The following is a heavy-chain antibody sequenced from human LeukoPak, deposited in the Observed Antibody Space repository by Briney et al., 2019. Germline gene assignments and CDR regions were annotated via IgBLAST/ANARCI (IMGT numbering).Heavy chain of an antibody. V-gene: IGHV3-15*05. CDR2: IQSKTDGGTT. CDR1: GFSFINAW. Sequence: GGSLRLSCAASGFSFINAWMSWVRQAPGKGLEWVGRIQSKTDGGTTDYAAPVKGRFTISRDDSKNTLYLQMNSLKTEDTAVYYCTTSPPNYGILTGYSYYFDYWGQGTLVTVSS. J-gene: IGHJ4*02. D-gene: IGHD3-9*01. CDR3: TTSPPNYGILTGYSYYFDY.